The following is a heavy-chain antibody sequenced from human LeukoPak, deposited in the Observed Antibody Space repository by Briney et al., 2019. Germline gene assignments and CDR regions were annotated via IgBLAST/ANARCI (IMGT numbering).Heavy chain of an antibody. Sequence: SETLSLTCTVSGGSISSYYWSWIRQPAGKGLEWIGRIYTSGSTNYNPSLKSRVTMSVDTSKNQFSLKLSSVTAADTAVYYCARGDFWSGYHENYFDYWGQGTLVTVSS. V-gene: IGHV4-4*07. J-gene: IGHJ4*02. D-gene: IGHD3-3*01. CDR2: IYTSGST. CDR1: GGSISSYY. CDR3: ARGDFWSGYHENYFDY.